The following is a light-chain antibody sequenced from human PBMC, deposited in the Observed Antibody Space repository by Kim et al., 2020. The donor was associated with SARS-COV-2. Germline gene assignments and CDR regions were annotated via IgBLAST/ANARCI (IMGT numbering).Light chain of an antibody. J-gene: IGKJ2*01. CDR1: QTITYY. CDR2: AAS. V-gene: IGKV1-39*01. CDR3: QQSYNTPYT. Sequence: DIQMTQSPSSLSASVGDRVTITCRTSQTITYYLNWYQLKPGSAPKLLIYAASSLQRGVPSRFSGGGSGTHFTLTISSLQPEDFATYCCQQSYNTPYTFGQGTKVDIK.